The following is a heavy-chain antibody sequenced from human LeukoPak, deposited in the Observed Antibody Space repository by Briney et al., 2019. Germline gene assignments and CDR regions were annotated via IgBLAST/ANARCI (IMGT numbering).Heavy chain of an antibody. CDR3: ARTLLWFGETWSYYFDS. Sequence: SETLSLTCAVYGGSFSGYYWSWIRQPPGKGLEWIGEINHSGSTNYNPSLKSRVTISVDTSKNQFSLKLSSVTAADTAVYYCARTLLWFGETWSYYFDSWGQGTLVTVSS. CDR1: GGSFSGYY. CDR2: INHSGST. D-gene: IGHD3-10*01. J-gene: IGHJ4*02. V-gene: IGHV4-34*01.